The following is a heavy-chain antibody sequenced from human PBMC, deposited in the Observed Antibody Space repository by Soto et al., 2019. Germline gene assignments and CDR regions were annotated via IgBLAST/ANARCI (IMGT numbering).Heavy chain of an antibody. V-gene: IGHV6-1*01. Sequence: PSQTLSLTCVISGDSVSTNSATWDCIRQSPSRGLEWLGRTYYRSKWYNDYAVSVKGRITINPDTSNNQLSLQLNSVTPDDTAVYYCARLIGNSWLDSWGQGTLVTVSS. CDR1: GDSVSTNSAT. J-gene: IGHJ5*01. D-gene: IGHD2-8*01. CDR2: TYYRSKWYN. CDR3: ARLIGNSWLDS.